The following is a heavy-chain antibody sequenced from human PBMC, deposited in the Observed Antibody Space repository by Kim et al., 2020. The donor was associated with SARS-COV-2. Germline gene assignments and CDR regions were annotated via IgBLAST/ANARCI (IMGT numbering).Heavy chain of an antibody. J-gene: IGHJ4*02. CDR3: ARDSPGIAAAGARAPRLYFDY. CDR1: GGSISSSSYY. D-gene: IGHD6-13*01. Sequence: SETLSLTCTVSGGSISSSSYYWGWIRQPPGKGLEWIGSIYYSGSTYYNPSLKSRVTISVDTSKNQFSLKLSSVTAADTAVYYCARDSPGIAAAGARAPRLYFDYWGQGTLVTVSS. CDR2: IYYSGST. V-gene: IGHV4-39*07.